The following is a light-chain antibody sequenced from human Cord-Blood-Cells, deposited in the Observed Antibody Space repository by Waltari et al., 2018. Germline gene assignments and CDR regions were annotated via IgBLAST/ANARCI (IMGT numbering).Light chain of an antibody. V-gene: IGLV1-44*01. Sequence: QSVLTQPPSASGTPGQRVTIPCSGSSANIGSNTVNWYQQPPGTAPKLLIYSNNQQPSGVPDRFSGSKSGTSASLAISGLQSEDEADYYCAAWDDSLNGPVFGGGTKLTVL. CDR3: AAWDDSLNGPV. J-gene: IGLJ3*02. CDR2: SNN. CDR1: SANIGSNT.